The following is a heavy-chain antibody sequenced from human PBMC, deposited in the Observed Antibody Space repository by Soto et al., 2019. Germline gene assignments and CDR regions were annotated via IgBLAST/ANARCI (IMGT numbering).Heavy chain of an antibody. Sequence: PSETLSLTCTVSGGSISSGGYYWSWIRQHPGKGLEWIGYIYYSGSTYYNPSLKSRVTISVDTSKNQFSLKLSSVTAADTAVYYCAKVEDSSGYYALSVWGQGTLVTVSS. CDR3: AKVEDSSGYYALSV. CDR1: GGSISSGGYY. V-gene: IGHV4-31*03. D-gene: IGHD3-22*01. CDR2: IYYSGST. J-gene: IGHJ4*02.